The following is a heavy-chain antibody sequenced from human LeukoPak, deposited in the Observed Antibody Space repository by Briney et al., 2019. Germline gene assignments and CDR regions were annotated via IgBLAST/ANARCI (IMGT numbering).Heavy chain of an antibody. J-gene: IGHJ3*02. CDR3: AREGNTFDAFDI. Sequence: PSETLSLTCTVSGGSVSSCSNYWSWIRQPPGKGLEWIGYIYYSGSTNYNPSLKSRVTISVDTSKNQFSLKLSSVTAADTAVYYCAREGNTFDAFDIWGQGTMVTVSS. CDR2: IYYSGST. D-gene: IGHD4-23*01. V-gene: IGHV4-61*01. CDR1: GGSVSSCSNY.